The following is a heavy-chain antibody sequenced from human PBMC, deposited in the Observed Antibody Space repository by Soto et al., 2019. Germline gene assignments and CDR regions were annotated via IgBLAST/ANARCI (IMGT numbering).Heavy chain of an antibody. CDR3: AGGEITMVRGVTINGMDV. V-gene: IGHV3-33*01. CDR1: GFTFSSYG. CDR2: IWYDGSNK. D-gene: IGHD3-10*01. J-gene: IGHJ6*02. Sequence: QVQLVESGGGVVQPGRSLRLSCAASGFTFSSYGMHWVRQAPGKGLEWVAVIWYDGSNKYYADSVKGRFTISSDNSKNTVYLQMNSLRAEDTAVYYCAGGEITMVRGVTINGMDVWGQGTTVTVSS.